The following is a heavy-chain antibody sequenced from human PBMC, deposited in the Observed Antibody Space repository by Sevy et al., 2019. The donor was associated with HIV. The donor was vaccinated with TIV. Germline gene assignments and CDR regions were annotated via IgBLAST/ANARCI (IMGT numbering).Heavy chain of an antibody. CDR2: ISSSGSTI. CDR1: GFTFSSYE. D-gene: IGHD4-17*01. V-gene: IGHV3-48*03. CDR3: ARAPTTVTTGDY. J-gene: IGHJ4*02. Sequence: GGSLRLSCAASGFTFSSYEMNWVRQAPGKGLEWVSYISSSGSTIYYADSVKGRFTISRDNAKNSLYLQMNSLRAEDTAGYYCARAPTTVTTGDYWGQGTLVTVSS.